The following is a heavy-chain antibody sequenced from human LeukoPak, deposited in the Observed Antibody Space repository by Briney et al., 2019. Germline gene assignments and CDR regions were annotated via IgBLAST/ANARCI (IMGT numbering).Heavy chain of an antibody. CDR3: ARPASGSYWAIDC. V-gene: IGHV4-59*08. D-gene: IGHD1-26*01. Sequence: SETLSLTCTVSGGSISSHYWSWIRQPPGKGLEWIGYIYYSGSTNYNPSLKSRVTISVDTSKNQFSLKLSSVTAADTAVYYCARPASGSYWAIDCWGQGTLVTVSS. CDR1: GGSISSHY. CDR2: IYYSGST. J-gene: IGHJ4*02.